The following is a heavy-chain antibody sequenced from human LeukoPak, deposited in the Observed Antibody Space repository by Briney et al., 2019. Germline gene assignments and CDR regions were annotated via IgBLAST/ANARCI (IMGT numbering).Heavy chain of an antibody. D-gene: IGHD4-17*01. CDR1: GGTFSIYA. J-gene: IGHJ4*02. V-gene: IGHV1-69*19. CDR3: ARDPLYGDYVKYFDY. CDR2: IIPIFGTA. Sequence: ASVKVSFKASGGTFSIYAISWVRQAPGQGLEWMGGIIPIFGTANYAQKFQGRVTITADESTSTAYMELSSLRSEDTAVYYCARDPLYGDYVKYFDYWGQGTLVTVSS.